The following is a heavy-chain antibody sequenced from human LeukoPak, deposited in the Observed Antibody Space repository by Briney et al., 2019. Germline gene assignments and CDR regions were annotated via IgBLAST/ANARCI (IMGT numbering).Heavy chain of an antibody. D-gene: IGHD3-10*01. V-gene: IGHV3-33*01. Sequence: GGSLRLSCAASGFTFSGYGMHWVRQAPGKGLEWVAVIWYDGSNKYYADSVKGRFTISRDNSKNTLYLQMNSLRAEDTAVYYCARDPMESLIGGSPSGELPPGFDYWGQGTLVTVSS. CDR2: IWYDGSNK. J-gene: IGHJ4*02. CDR3: ARDPMESLIGGSPSGELPPGFDY. CDR1: GFTFSGYG.